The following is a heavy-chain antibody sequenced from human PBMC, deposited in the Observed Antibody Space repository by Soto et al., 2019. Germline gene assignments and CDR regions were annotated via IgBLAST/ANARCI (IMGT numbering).Heavy chain of an antibody. V-gene: IGHV3-15*01. CDR2: IKSKTDGGTT. J-gene: IGHJ4*02. CDR3: TTDVLRYFDWLLNY. D-gene: IGHD3-9*01. Sequence: GGSLRLSCAASGFTFSNAWMSWVRQAPGKGLEWVGRIKSKTDGGTTDYAAPVKGRFTISRDDSKNTLYLQMNSLKTEDTAVYYCTTDVLRYFDWLLNYWGQGTLVTVSS. CDR1: GFTFSNAW.